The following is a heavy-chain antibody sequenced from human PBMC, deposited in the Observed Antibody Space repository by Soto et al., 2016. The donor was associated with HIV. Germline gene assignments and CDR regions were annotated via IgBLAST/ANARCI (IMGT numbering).Heavy chain of an antibody. D-gene: IGHD6-19*01. V-gene: IGHV1-46*01. Sequence: QVQLVQSGAEVKKPGASVKVSCKASGYTFTNYYMHWVRQAPGQGLEWMGIFNPSGGSTSYAQKFQGRVTMTRDTSISTAYMELSTLTSDDTAIYYCASSLGWWAFHYWGQGTPVTVSS. CDR1: GYTFTNYY. J-gene: IGHJ4*02. CDR2: FNPSGGST. CDR3: ASSLGWWAFHY.